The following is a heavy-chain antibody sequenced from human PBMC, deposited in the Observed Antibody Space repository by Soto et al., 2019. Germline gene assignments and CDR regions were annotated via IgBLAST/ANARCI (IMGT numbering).Heavy chain of an antibody. J-gene: IGHJ5*02. D-gene: IGHD5-18*01. V-gene: IGHV3-23*01. CDR1: GFPFNTYA. CDR2: ISESGDNA. Sequence: GGSLRLSCAASGFPFNTYAMSWVRQAPGKGPEWVSAISESGDNAFYADSVQGRFTISRDNSYNILYLQMNSLRAEDTALYFCAKGGYIYGLDPWGQGTLVTVSS. CDR3: AKGGYIYGLDP.